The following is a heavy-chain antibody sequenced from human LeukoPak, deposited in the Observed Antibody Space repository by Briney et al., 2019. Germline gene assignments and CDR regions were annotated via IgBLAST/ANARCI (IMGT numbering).Heavy chain of an antibody. J-gene: IGHJ4*02. CDR1: GFTFSDYY. V-gene: IGHV3-11*04. Sequence: KAGGSLRLSCAASGFTFSDYYMSWIRQAPGKGLERVSYISSSGSTIYYADSVKGRFTISRDNAKNALYLQMNSLRAEDTAVYYCARSREYYQITAYYFDYWGQGTLVTVSS. CDR2: ISSSGSTI. D-gene: IGHD2-2*01. CDR3: ARSREYYQITAYYFDY.